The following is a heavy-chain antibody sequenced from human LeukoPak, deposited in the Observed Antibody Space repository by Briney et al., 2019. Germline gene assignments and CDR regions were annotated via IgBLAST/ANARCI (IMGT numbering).Heavy chain of an antibody. CDR1: GYSFTTYW. Sequence: KSGESLKISCRGSGYSFTTYWIGWVRQMPGKGLEWMGIIYPGDSDTRYSPSFQGQVTMSVDKSIRTAYLKWSSLKASDSAIYYCARQEDGYSSTYYGHWFDPWGQGTLVTVSS. D-gene: IGHD6-19*01. CDR2: IYPGDSDT. J-gene: IGHJ5*02. V-gene: IGHV5-51*01. CDR3: ARQEDGYSSTYYGHWFDP.